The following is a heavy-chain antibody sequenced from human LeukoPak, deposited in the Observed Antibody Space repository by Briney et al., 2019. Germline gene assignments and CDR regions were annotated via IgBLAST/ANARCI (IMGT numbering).Heavy chain of an antibody. CDR3: ASLTWYTGRSGFDY. V-gene: IGHV3-73*01. J-gene: IGHJ4*02. CDR1: GFTFSGSA. Sequence: PGGSLKLSCEASGFTFSGSAMQWVRQASGKGLEWVGRIRSKANSYATAYAASVKGRFTISRDDSKNTAYLQMNSLKSEDTAVYYCASLTWYTGRSGFDYWGQGALVTVSS. D-gene: IGHD1-26*01. CDR2: IRSKANSYAT.